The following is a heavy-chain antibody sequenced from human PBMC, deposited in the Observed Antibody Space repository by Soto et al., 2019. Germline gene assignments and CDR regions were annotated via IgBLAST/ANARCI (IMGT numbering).Heavy chain of an antibody. D-gene: IGHD2-8*02. CDR3: ARDKITGLFDY. CDR1: GGSFSGYY. CDR2: INHSGST. J-gene: IGHJ4*02. Sequence: SETLSLTCAVYGGSFSGYYWTWIRQPPGTGLEWIGEINHSGSTNYNPSLKSRVTISLDTSKNQFSLKLTSVAAADTAVYYCARDKITGLFDYWGQGTLVTVSS. V-gene: IGHV4-34*01.